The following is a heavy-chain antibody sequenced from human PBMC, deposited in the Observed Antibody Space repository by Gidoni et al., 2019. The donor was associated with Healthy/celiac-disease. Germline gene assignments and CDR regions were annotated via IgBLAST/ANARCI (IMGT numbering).Heavy chain of an antibody. V-gene: IGHV4-39*01. CDR2: IYYSGST. Sequence: QLQLQESGPGLVKPSETLSLTCTVSGGSISSSSYYWGWIRQPPGKGLEWIGSIYYSGSTYYNPSLKSRVTISVDTSKNQFSLKLSSVTAADTAVYYCASGSPIQIYYYYGMDVWGQGTTVTVSS. CDR3: ASGSPIQIYYYYGMDV. J-gene: IGHJ6*02. CDR1: GGSISSSSYY.